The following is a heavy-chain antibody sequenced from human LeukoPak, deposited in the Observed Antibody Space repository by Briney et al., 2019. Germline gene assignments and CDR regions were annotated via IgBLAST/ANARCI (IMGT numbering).Heavy chain of an antibody. CDR1: GGTFSSYA. D-gene: IGHD2-15*01. V-gene: IGHV1-69*01. Sequence: ASVTVSCKASGGTFSSYAISWVRQAPGQGLEWMGGIIPIFGTANYAQKFQGRVTITADESTSTAYMELSSLRSEDTAVYYCARGKDGFNFDYWGQGTLVTVSS. CDR3: ARGKDGFNFDY. CDR2: IIPIFGTA. J-gene: IGHJ4*02.